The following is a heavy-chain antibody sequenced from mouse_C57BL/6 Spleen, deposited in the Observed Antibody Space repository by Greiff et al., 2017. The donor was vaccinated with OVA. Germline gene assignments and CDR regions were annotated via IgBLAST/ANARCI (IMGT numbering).Heavy chain of an antibody. CDR2: IDPSDSYT. CDR3: AAITTVVATDY. CDR1: GYTFTSYW. Sequence: QVQLQQPGAELVKPGASVKLSCKASGYTFTSYWMQWVKQRPGQGLEWIGEIDPSDSYTNYNQKFKGKATLTVDTSSSTAYMQLSSLTSEDSAVYYCAAITTVVATDYWGKGTTLTVSS. D-gene: IGHD1-1*01. V-gene: IGHV1-50*01. J-gene: IGHJ2*01.